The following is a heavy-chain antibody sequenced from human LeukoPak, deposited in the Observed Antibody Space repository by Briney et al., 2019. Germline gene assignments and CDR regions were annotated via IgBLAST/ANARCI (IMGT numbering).Heavy chain of an antibody. V-gene: IGHV4-31*03. CDR3: ARTSSTSYFRFDP. Sequence: SQTLSLTCTVSGGSISSGGYYWSWIRQHPGKGLEWIGYIYYSGSTYYNPSLKSRVTISVDTSKNQFSLKLSSVTAADTAVYYCARTSSTSYFRFDPWGQGTLVTVSP. CDR2: IYYSGST. D-gene: IGHD2-2*01. CDR1: GGSISSGGYY. J-gene: IGHJ5*02.